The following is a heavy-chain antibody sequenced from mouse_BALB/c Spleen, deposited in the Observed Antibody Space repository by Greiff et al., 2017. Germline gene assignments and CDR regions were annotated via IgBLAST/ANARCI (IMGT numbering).Heavy chain of an antibody. D-gene: IGHD1-1*01. J-gene: IGHJ4*01. CDR3: ARAPSYGSSYCAMDY. CDR1: GYSITSGYY. V-gene: IGHV3-6*02. CDR2: ISYDGSN. Sequence: EVKLVESGPGLVKPSQSLSLTCSVTGYSITSGYYWNWIRQFPGNNLEWMGYISYDGSNNYNPSLKNRISITRDTSKNQFFLKLNSVTTEDTATYYCARAPSYGSSYCAMDYWGQGTSVTVSS.